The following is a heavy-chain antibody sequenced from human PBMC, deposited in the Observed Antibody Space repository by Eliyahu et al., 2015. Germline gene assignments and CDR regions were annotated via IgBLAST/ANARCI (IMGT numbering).Heavy chain of an antibody. V-gene: IGHV3-66*01. J-gene: IGHJ4*02. D-gene: IGHD3-16*01. Sequence: EVQLVESGGGLVQPGGSLRLPWAASGITVSNNYMSWVRQAPGKGLELVSLIYSGGYIHYADSVRGRFTISRDNSKNTLYLQMNSLRAEDTAVYYCARDWGPPPHWGQGTLVTVSS. CDR3: ARDWGPPPH. CDR1: GITVSNNY. CDR2: IYSGGYI.